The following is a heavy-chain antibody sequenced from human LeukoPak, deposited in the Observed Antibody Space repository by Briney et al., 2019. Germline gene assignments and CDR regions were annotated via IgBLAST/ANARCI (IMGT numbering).Heavy chain of an antibody. CDR2: SGSGGDT. Sequence: GALRLSCAASGFTFSSYAMNWVRQAPGKGLEWVSISGSGGDTYYADSVKGRFTISRDNSKNTLYLQMNSLRAEDTAVYYCAKARGATYGTSSFDYWGQGTLVTVSS. D-gene: IGHD4/OR15-4a*01. J-gene: IGHJ4*02. V-gene: IGHV3-23*01. CDR3: AKARGATYGTSSFDY. CDR1: GFTFSSYA.